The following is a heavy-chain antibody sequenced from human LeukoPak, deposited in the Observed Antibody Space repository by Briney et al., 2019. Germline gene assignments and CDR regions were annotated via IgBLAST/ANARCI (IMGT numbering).Heavy chain of an antibody. CDR1: GGSFSGYY. CDR2: INHSGST. CDR3: AGERGEGGDFDY. V-gene: IGHV4-34*01. Sequence: SETLSLTCAVYGGSFSGYYWSWIRQPPGKGLEWIGEINHSGSTNYNPSLKSRVTISVDTSKDQFSLKLSSVTAADTAVYYCAGERGEGGDFDYWGQGTLVTVSS. D-gene: IGHD3-16*01. J-gene: IGHJ4*02.